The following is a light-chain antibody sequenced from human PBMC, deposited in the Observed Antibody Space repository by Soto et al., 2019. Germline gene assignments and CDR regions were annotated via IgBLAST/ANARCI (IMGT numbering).Light chain of an antibody. CDR3: QHYNSYSEA. V-gene: IGKV1-39*01. CDR2: AAS. J-gene: IGKJ1*01. Sequence: IQMPQSPSSLSASVGDRVTITCRASQSISTYLHWYQQKPGKAPNLLIYAASTLQSGVPSRFSGSGSGTEFTLTISSLQPDDFATYYCQHYNSYSEAFGQGTKVDIK. CDR1: QSISTY.